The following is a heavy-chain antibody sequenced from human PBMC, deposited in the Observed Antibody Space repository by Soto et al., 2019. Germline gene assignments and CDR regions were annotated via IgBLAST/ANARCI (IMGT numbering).Heavy chain of an antibody. CDR3: ARGRGYDSSGHY. CDR2: ISAYNGNT. Sequence: ASVKVSCKASGGTFSSYAISWVRQAPGQGLEWMGWISAYNGNTNYAQKLQGRVTMTTDTSTSTAYMELRSLRSDDTAVYYCARGRGYDSSGHYWGQGTLVTVSS. V-gene: IGHV1-18*01. D-gene: IGHD3-22*01. J-gene: IGHJ4*02. CDR1: GGTFSSYA.